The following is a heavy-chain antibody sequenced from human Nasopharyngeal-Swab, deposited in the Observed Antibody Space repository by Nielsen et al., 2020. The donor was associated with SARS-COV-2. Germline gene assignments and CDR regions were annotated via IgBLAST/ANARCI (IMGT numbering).Heavy chain of an antibody. V-gene: IGHV3-30*18. CDR2: ISYDGNNK. J-gene: IGHJ4*02. Sequence: GESLKISCAASGFTFSNHGMHRVRQAPGKGLEWVAVISYDGNNKFYADSAKGRFTISRDNFKNTLYLQMNSLRADDTAVYYCAEGGYSSNWYSIGGYWGQGTLVTVSS. CDR1: GFTFSNHG. D-gene: IGHD6-13*01. CDR3: AEGGYSSNWYSIGGY.